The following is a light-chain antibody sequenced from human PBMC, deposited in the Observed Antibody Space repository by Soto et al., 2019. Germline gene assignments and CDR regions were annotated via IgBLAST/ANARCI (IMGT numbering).Light chain of an antibody. Sequence: EIVLTQSPGTLSLSPGERATLSCRASQSVSSSYLAWYQQKPGQAPSLLIYGASSRATGIPDRFSGSGSGTDFTLTISRLEPEDFAVYYCHQYDSSPLPFGGGTKVEIK. CDR2: GAS. CDR3: HQYDSSPLP. CDR1: QSVSSSY. J-gene: IGKJ4*01. V-gene: IGKV3-20*01.